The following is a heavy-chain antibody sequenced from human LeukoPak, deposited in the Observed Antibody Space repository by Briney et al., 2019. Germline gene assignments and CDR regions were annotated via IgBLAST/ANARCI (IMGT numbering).Heavy chain of an antibody. CDR2: VSGSGGRT. CDR1: GFTFSNYA. D-gene: IGHD2-15*01. J-gene: IGHJ6*03. V-gene: IGHV3-23*01. CDR3: AKVEEGIVVVGSLYYYYMDV. Sequence: GGSLRLSCAASGFTFSNYAMTWVRQAPGKGLEWVSTVSGSGGRTYYADSVKGRFTISGDNSKNTVYLQMNSLRAEDTAIYYCAKVEEGIVVVGSLYYYYMDVWGKGTTVTVSS.